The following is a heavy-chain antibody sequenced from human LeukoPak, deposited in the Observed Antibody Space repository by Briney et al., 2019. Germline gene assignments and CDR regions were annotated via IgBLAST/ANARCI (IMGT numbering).Heavy chain of an antibody. J-gene: IGHJ4*02. CDR2: IWYDGSNK. CDR1: GFTFSSYG. D-gene: IGHD6-19*01. Sequence: GGSLRLSCAASGFTFSSYGMHWVRQAPGKGLEWVAVIWYDGSNKYYADSVKGRFAISRDNSKNTLYLQMNSLRAEDTAVYYCARIQQWLALDYWGQGTLVTVSS. V-gene: IGHV3-33*01. CDR3: ARIQQWLALDY.